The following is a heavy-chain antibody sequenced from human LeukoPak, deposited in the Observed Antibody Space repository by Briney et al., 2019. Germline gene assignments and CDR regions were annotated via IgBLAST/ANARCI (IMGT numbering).Heavy chain of an antibody. J-gene: IGHJ6*04. V-gene: IGHV3-30*18. CDR2: ISYDGSNK. CDR1: GFTFSSYG. Sequence: PGRSLRLSCAASGFTFSSYGMHWVRQAPGKGLEWVAVISYDGSNKYNADSVKGRFTISRDNSKNTLYLQMNSLRAEDTAVYYCAKDSYGMDVWGKGTTVTVSP. CDR3: AKDSYGMDV.